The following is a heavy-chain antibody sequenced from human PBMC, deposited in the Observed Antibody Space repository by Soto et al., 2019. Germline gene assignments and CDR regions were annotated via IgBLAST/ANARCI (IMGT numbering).Heavy chain of an antibody. CDR1: GYTFTSYG. CDR2: ISAYNGNT. V-gene: IGHV1-18*04. J-gene: IGHJ6*02. D-gene: IGHD1-20*01. CDR3: AREKGTGITGSHYYYYGMDV. Sequence: VASVKVSCKASGYTFTSYGISWVRQAPGQGLEWMGWISAYNGNTNYAQKLQGRVTMTTDTSTSTAYMELRSLRSDDTAVYYCAREKGTGITGSHYYYYGMDVWGQGTTVTVSS.